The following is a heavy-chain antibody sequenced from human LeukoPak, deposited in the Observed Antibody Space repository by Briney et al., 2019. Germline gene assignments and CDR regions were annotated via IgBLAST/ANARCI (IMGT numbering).Heavy chain of an antibody. J-gene: IGHJ3*02. CDR1: GGTFSSYA. Sequence: SVKVSCKASGGTFSSYAISWVRQAPGQGLEWMGGIIPIFGTANYAQKFQGRVTITADESTSTAYMELSSLRSEDTAVYYCARDKGAGSYQRGYAFDIWGQGTMVTVSS. V-gene: IGHV1-69*13. CDR2: IIPIFGTA. D-gene: IGHD1-26*01. CDR3: ARDKGAGSYQRGYAFDI.